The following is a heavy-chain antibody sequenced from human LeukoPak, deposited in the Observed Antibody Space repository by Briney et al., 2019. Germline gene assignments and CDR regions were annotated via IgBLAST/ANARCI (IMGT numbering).Heavy chain of an antibody. CDR1: GFTFDDYA. V-gene: IGHV3-7*01. D-gene: IGHD3-3*01. Sequence: PAGGSLRLSCAASGFTFDDYAMHWVRQAPGKGREWVANIKQDGSEKYYVDSVKGRFTISRDNAKNSLYLQMNSLRAEDTAVYYCARFYYDFWSGYQPLDYWGQGTLVTVSS. J-gene: IGHJ4*02. CDR2: IKQDGSEK. CDR3: ARFYYDFWSGYQPLDY.